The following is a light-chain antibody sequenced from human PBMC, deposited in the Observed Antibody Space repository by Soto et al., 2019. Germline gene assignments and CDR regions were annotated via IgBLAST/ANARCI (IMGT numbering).Light chain of an antibody. CDR3: QQYGSSPPWT. Sequence: EMVLTQSPGTLYLSPGERATLSCRASQSFSTSSLAGYQQKPGQAPRLLIYGPSSRATGIPDRFSGSGSGTDFTLTISRLEPEDFAVYYCQQYGSSPPWTFGQGTKVDIK. CDR2: GPS. J-gene: IGKJ1*01. V-gene: IGKV3-20*01. CDR1: QSFSTSS.